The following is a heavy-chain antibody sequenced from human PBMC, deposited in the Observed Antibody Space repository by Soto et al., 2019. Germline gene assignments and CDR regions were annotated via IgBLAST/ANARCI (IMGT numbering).Heavy chain of an antibody. V-gene: IGHV3-7*05. CDR3: ARKGV. J-gene: IGHJ6*02. CDR2: IKQDGSEQ. Sequence: EVQLVESGGGLVQPGGSLRLSCAASGFTLSGYWMSWVRQAPGKGLEWVANIKQDGSEQIYVDSVKGRFTISRDNAKKSLYLQMNSLRAEDTAVYYCARKGVWGQGTTVTVSS. CDR1: GFTLSGYW.